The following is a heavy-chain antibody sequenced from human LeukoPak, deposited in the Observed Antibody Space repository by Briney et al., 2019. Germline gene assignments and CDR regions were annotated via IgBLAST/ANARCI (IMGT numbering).Heavy chain of an antibody. V-gene: IGHV1-69*06. Sequence: SVKVSCKASGGTFSSYAISWVRQAPGQGLEWMGGIIPIFGTANYAQKFQGRVTITADKSTSTAYMELSSLRSEDTAVYYCARIPTDYYYGMDVWGKGTTVTVSS. J-gene: IGHJ6*04. CDR1: GGTFSSYA. CDR2: IIPIFGTA. CDR3: ARIPTDYYYGMDV.